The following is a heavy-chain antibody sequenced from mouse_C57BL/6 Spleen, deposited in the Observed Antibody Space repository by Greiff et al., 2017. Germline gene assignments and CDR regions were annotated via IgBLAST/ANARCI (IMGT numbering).Heavy chain of an antibody. Sequence: QVQLQQPGAELVKPGASVKMSCKASGYTFTSYWITWVKQRPGQGLEWIGDIYPGSGSTNYNEKFKSKATLTVDTSSSTAYMQLSSRTSEDAAVDYCARGGTGSWFAYWGQGTLVTVSA. D-gene: IGHD4-1*01. J-gene: IGHJ3*01. V-gene: IGHV1-55*01. CDR3: ARGGTGSWFAY. CDR2: IYPGSGST. CDR1: GYTFTSYW.